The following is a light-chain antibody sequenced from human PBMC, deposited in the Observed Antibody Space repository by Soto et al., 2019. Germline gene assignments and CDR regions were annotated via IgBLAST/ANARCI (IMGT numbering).Light chain of an antibody. Sequence: EIVLTQSPGTLSLSPGERATLSCRASQNVTSSYLAWYQQKPGQAPRLLIYGASSRATGIPDRFSGSGSGTSFTLTIRRLEPEDFAVYYCQQYGSSRWTFGQGTKVEIK. V-gene: IGKV3-20*01. J-gene: IGKJ1*01. CDR2: GAS. CDR3: QQYGSSRWT. CDR1: QNVTSSY.